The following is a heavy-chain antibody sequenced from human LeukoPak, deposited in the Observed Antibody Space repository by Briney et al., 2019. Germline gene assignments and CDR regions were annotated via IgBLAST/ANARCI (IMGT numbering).Heavy chain of an antibody. CDR1: GGSFSGYY. Sequence: PSETLSLTCAVYGGSFSGYYWSWVRQAPGKGLEWVSSISSSSSYIYYADSVKGRFTISRDNAKNSLYLQMNSLRAEDTALYFCARGQGYCSSSKCSPGYYMDVWGKGTTVIV. V-gene: IGHV3-21*01. CDR2: ISSSSSYI. CDR3: ARGQGYCSSSKCSPGYYMDV. J-gene: IGHJ6*03. D-gene: IGHD2-2*01.